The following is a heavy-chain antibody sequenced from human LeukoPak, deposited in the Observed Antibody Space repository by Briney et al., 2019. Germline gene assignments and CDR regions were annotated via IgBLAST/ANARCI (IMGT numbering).Heavy chain of an antibody. V-gene: IGHV4-39*01. CDR3: TSRGFRLPLDAFDV. CDR1: GGPITSSAYY. CDR2: IYNNGDT. D-gene: IGHD5-24*01. Sequence: PSETLSLTCTVSGGPITSSAYYWVWVRQSSGRGLEWLGSIYNNGDTYYNPSYESRVTIAIETSKNQFSLKMTSVTAADTAAYYCTSRGFRLPLDAFDVWGQGTRVAVSS. J-gene: IGHJ3*01.